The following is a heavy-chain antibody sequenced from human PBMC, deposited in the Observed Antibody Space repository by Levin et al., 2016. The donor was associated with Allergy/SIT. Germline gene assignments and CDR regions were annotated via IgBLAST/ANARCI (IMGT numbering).Heavy chain of an antibody. J-gene: IGHJ4*02. CDR1: GGSISSSSYY. V-gene: IGHV4-61*05. Sequence: SETLSLTCTVSGGSISSSSYYWGWIRQPPGKGLEWIGYIYYSGSTNYNPSLKSRVTISVDTSKNQFSLKLSSVTAADTAVYYCARYWITMIVVVITIWGQGTLVTVSS. CDR2: IYYSGST. D-gene: IGHD3-22*01. CDR3: ARYWITMIVVVITI.